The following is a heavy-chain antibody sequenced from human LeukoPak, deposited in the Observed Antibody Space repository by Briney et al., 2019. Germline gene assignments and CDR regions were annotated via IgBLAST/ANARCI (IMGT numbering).Heavy chain of an antibody. D-gene: IGHD3-10*01. V-gene: IGHV1-46*01. Sequence: ASVKVSCKASGYTFTGYYMHWVRQAPGQGLEWMGIINPSGGSTSYAQKFQGRVTMTRDTSTSTVYMELSSLRSEDTAVYYCARGNYYGSGRVGYYFDYWGQGTLVTVSS. CDR3: ARGNYYGSGRVGYYFDY. CDR2: INPSGGST. J-gene: IGHJ4*02. CDR1: GYTFTGYY.